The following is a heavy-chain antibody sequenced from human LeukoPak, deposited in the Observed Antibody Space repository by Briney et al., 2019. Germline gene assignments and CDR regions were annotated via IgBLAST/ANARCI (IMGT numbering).Heavy chain of an antibody. V-gene: IGHV4-59*04. D-gene: IGHD6-19*01. CDR3: ARGSHPVTGTLGGYFDP. Sequence: SETLSLTCTVSGGSISSYYWSWIRQSPGKGLEWIGSIYHTGSTYYNPSLKSRVTISLDASNKQFSLRLSSVTAADTAVYYCARGSHPVTGTLGGYFDPWGQGTLVTVSS. CDR2: IYHTGST. CDR1: GGSISSYY. J-gene: IGHJ4*02.